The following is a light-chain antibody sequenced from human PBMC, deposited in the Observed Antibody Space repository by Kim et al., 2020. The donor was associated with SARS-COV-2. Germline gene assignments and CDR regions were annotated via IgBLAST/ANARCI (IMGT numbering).Light chain of an antibody. V-gene: IGLV1-44*01. CDR2: SND. CDR1: SSHIGSNP. J-gene: IGLJ3*02. CDR3: AVWDDSLNSRV. Sequence: SVLTQPPSASGTPGQGVTISCSGSSSHIGSNPISWYQQVPGAAPKLPIYSNDQRPSGVPDRLSGSKPGTSASPAISRLQSEDEADYYCAVWDDSLNSRVFGGGTQLTVL.